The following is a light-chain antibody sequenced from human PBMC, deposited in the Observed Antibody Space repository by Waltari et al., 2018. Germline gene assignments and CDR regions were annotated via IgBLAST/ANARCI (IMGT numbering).Light chain of an antibody. Sequence: IRMTQSPSSFSASTVDRVTITCRASQGISSYLAWYQQKPGKAPKLLIYAASTLQSGVPSRFSGSGSGTDFTLTISCLQSEDFATYYCQQYYSYPRTFGQGTKVEIK. CDR3: QQYYSYPRT. CDR1: QGISSY. V-gene: IGKV1-8*01. J-gene: IGKJ1*01. CDR2: AAS.